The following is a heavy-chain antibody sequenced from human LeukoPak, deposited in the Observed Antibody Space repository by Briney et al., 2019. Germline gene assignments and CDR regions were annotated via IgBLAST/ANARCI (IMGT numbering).Heavy chain of an antibody. CDR1: GGSISSYY. CDR2: IYYSGST. D-gene: IGHD4-17*01. CDR3: ARKFTVRWNGDYDPYWYFDR. J-gene: IGHJ2*01. V-gene: IGHV4-59*01. Sequence: SGTLSLTCTASGGSISSYYWSWIRQPPGKGLEWIGYIYYSGSTNYNPSLKSRVTISVDTSKNQFSLKLSSVTAADTAVYYCARKFTVRWNGDYDPYWYFDRWGRATLVTVSS.